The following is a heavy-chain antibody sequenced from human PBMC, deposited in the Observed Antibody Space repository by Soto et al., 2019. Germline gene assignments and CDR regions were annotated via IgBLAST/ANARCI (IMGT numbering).Heavy chain of an antibody. CDR1: GYTFTSYG. V-gene: IGHV1-18*01. D-gene: IGHD6-13*01. CDR2: ISAYNGNT. J-gene: IGHJ6*02. CDR3: ARSGVVGPLAAXGTGGPPDYYYYYGMDV. Sequence: RASVKVSCKASGYTFTSYGISWVRQAPGQGLEWMGWISAYNGNTNYAQKLQGRVTMTTDTSTSTAYMELRSLRSDDTAVYYCARSGVVGPLAAXGTGGPPDYYYYYGMDVWGQGTTVTVSS.